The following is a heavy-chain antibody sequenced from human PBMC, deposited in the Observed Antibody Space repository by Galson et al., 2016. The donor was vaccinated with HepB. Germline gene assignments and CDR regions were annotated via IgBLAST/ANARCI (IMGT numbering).Heavy chain of an antibody. V-gene: IGHV3-23*01. J-gene: IGHJ5*01. CDR1: GLSFKNYA. D-gene: IGHD6-6*01. CDR3: AKGGSVSIAINNWFDS. CDR2: ISGRGDET. Sequence: SLRLSCAVSGLSFKNYAMTWARQAPGKGLEWVSGISGRGDETHYADSVKGRFTVSRDNSQNTLYLQMNSLRGEDTAVYYCAKGGSVSIAINNWFDSWGQGTLVTVSS.